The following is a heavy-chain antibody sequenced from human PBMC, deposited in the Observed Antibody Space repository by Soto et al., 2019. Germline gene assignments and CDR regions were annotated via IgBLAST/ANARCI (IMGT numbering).Heavy chain of an antibody. CDR2: ISSSGSTI. J-gene: IGHJ6*02. V-gene: IGHV3-48*03. CDR1: GFTFSSYE. Sequence: EVQLVESGGGLVQPGGSLRLSCAASGFTFSSYEMNWVRQAPGKGLEWVSYISSSGSTIYYADSVKGRFTISRDNAKNSLYLQMNSLRAEDTAVYYCARDRPDCSGGSCYSYYYYGMDVWGQGTTVTVSS. D-gene: IGHD2-15*01. CDR3: ARDRPDCSGGSCYSYYYYGMDV.